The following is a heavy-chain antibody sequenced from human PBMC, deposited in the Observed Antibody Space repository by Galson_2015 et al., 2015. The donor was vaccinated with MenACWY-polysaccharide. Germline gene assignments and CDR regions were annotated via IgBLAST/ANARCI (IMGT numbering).Heavy chain of an antibody. J-gene: IGHJ4*02. CDR3: ARNPSRLDIAAASH. V-gene: IGHV3-30*02. D-gene: IGHD6-13*01. CDR2: IRNDGRK. Sequence: SLRLSCAGSRFNFGGNGLHWVRQAPGKGLEWVALIRNDGRKHYPDAVKGRFTISRDNSKNTLYLQMNSLRPEDTAVYYCARNPSRLDIAAASHWGQGALVSVSS. CDR1: RFNFGGNG.